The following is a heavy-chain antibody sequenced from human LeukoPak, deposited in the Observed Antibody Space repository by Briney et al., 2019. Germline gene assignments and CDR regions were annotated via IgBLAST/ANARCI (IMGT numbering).Heavy chain of an antibody. D-gene: IGHD3-22*01. J-gene: IGHJ4*02. CDR2: ISGSGGST. CDR3: AKVGDADYYDSSGYYFDY. CDR1: GFTFSSYA. V-gene: IGHV3-23*01. Sequence: GGFLRLSCAASGFTFSSYAMSWVRQAPGKGLEWVSAISGSGGSTYYADSVKGRFTISRDNSKNTLYLQMNSLRAEDTAVYYCAKVGDADYYDSSGYYFDYWGQGTLVTVSS.